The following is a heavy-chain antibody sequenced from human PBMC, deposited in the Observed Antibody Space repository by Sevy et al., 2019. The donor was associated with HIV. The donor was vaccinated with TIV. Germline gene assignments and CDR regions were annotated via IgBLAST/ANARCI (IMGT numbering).Heavy chain of an antibody. J-gene: IGHJ3*02. CDR3: AKGLGRDGYNSQGDAFDI. D-gene: IGHD5-12*01. V-gene: IGHV3-23*01. CDR1: GFTFSSYA. Sequence: GGSLRRSCAASGFTFSSYAMSWVRQAPGKGLEWVSAISGSGGSTYYADSLKGRFTISRDNSKNTLYLKMNSLRAEDTAVYYCAKGLGRDGYNSQGDAFDIWGHGTMVTVSS. CDR2: ISGSGGST.